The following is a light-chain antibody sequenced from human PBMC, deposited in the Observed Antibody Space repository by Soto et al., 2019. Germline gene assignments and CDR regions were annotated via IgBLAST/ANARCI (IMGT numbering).Light chain of an antibody. V-gene: IGKV1-33*01. CDR2: AAS. CDR3: QQYENLPIT. Sequence: DIQMTQSPSSLSASVGDRVTITCRARQSISNYLNWYQQKPGQAPNLLIYAASTLQSGVPSRFSGSGSGSDFTFTISSLQAEDIATYYCQQYENLPITFGQGTRLEIK. J-gene: IGKJ5*01. CDR1: QSISNY.